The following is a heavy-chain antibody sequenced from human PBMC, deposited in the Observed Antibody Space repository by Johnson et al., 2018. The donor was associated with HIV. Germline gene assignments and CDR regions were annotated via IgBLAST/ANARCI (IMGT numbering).Heavy chain of an antibody. CDR3: GRATHYYDGGVYRGDGFDI. CDR1: GFTFNDYA. V-gene: IGHV3-20*04. CDR2: INWNGGST. D-gene: IGHD3-22*01. J-gene: IGHJ3*02. Sequence: MQLVESGGGVVRPGESLRLSCAASGFTFNDYAMTWLRQAPGKGLEWVSGINWNGGSTGYPDSVKGRFTISRDNAKNSLYLQMNSLRAEDTALYYCGRATHYYDGGVYRGDGFDIWGRGTMVIVSS.